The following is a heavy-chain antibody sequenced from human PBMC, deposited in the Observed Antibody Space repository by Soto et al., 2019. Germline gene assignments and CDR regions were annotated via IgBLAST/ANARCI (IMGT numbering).Heavy chain of an antibody. J-gene: IGHJ4*02. CDR1: GGTFNNYF. V-gene: IGHV1-69*13. CDR2: VFPIFGTV. CDR3: ARNLEFRDGYISHFDY. D-gene: IGHD5-18*01. Sequence: SVKVSCKASGGTFNNYFFSWVRRAPGQGLEWMGGVFPIFGTVNYAQKFQGRVTITADESTSTAYMELTSLTSDDTAVYFCARNLEFRDGYISHFDYWGQGTLVTVSS.